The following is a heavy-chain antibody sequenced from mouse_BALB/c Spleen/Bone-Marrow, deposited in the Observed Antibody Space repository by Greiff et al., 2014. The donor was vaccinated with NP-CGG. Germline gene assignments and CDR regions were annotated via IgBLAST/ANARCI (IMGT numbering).Heavy chain of an antibody. J-gene: IGHJ4*01. CDR1: GFTFSDYY. CDR2: ISNGGGST. V-gene: IGHV5-12*02. CDR3: ARGGIYYGMDY. Sequence: EVQLVASGGGLVQPGGSLKLSCATSGFTFSDYYMYWVRQTPEKGLEWVAYISNGGGSTYYPDTVKGRFTISRDNAKNTLYLQMSRLKSEDTAMYYCARGGIYYGMDYWGQGTSVTVSS.